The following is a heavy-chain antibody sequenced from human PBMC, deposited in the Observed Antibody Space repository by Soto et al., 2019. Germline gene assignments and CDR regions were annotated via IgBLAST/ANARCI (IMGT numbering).Heavy chain of an antibody. CDR3: ARTTAVPNTLRSRYFFDY. V-gene: IGHV4-61*01. CDR2: VYYSGTT. Sequence: PSETLSLNCSVSGGSVSNKTYYWSWIRQPPGKGLEWIGYVYYSGTTNYNPSLKSRVTISVDLSKNQFSLRLSSVTTADTALYYCARTTAVPNTLRSRYFFDYWGQGTLVTVSS. CDR1: GGSVSNKTYY. D-gene: IGHD4-17*01. J-gene: IGHJ4*02.